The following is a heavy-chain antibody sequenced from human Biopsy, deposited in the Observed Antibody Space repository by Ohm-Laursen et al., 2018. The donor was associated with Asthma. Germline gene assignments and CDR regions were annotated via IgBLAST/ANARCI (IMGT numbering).Heavy chain of an antibody. CDR2: ISPFTGDT. CDR1: GYTFTSYY. Sequence: GASVKVSCKASGYTFTSYYMHWVRQAPGQGLEWMGWISPFTGDTHFGQKFQGRVTMTTDTSTDTAYMELRSLRSDDTAVYYCARHPYNFGGFDYWGQGSLVLVSS. J-gene: IGHJ4*02. D-gene: IGHD5-24*01. CDR3: ARHPYNFGGFDY. V-gene: IGHV1-18*04.